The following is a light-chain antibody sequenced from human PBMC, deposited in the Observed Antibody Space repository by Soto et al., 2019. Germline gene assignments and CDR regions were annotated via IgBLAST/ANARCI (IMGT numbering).Light chain of an antibody. J-gene: IGLJ1*01. CDR1: SSDIGASNY. Sequence: QSVLTQPASVSGSPGQSITISCTGTSSDIGASNYVSWYQQHPGKAPKLMIYEVSNRPSGVSNRFSGSKSGHTASLTISGLQAEDEGDYYCSSYTRISTYVFGVGTKVTVL. V-gene: IGLV2-14*01. CDR3: SSYTRISTYV. CDR2: EVS.